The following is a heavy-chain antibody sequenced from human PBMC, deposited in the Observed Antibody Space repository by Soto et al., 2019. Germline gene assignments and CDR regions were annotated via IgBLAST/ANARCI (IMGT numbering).Heavy chain of an antibody. CDR1: GFTFSSYA. Sequence: VGSLRLSCAASGFTFSSYAMHWVRQAPGKGLEWVAVISYDGSNKYYADSVKGRFTISRDNSKNTLYLQMNSLRAEDTAVYYCARDPLYYYDRPGYWGQRTLVTVSS. V-gene: IGHV3-30-3*01. D-gene: IGHD3-22*01. J-gene: IGHJ4*02. CDR2: ISYDGSNK. CDR3: ARDPLYYYDRPGY.